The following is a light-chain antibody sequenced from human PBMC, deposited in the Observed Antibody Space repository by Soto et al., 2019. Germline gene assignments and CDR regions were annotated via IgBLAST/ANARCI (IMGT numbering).Light chain of an antibody. J-gene: IGLJ1*01. V-gene: IGLV2-14*01. Sequence: QSALTQPASVSGSPGQSITISCTGTSSDVGAYNYVSWYQQHPGKAPKLLIYDVSNRPSGVSSRFSGSKSGNTASLTISGLQAEDEADYYCSSYTSMRTYVFGTGTKVTV. CDR1: SSDVGAYNY. CDR3: SSYTSMRTYV. CDR2: DVS.